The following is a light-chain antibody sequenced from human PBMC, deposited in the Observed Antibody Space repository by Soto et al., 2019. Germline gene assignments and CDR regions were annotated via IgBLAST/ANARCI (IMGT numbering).Light chain of an antibody. V-gene: IGKV3-11*01. CDR2: DVS. CDR1: QSIGNY. CDR3: QQYGSLSWT. J-gene: IGKJ1*01. Sequence: EIVLTQSPATLSLSPGERATLSCRASQSIGNYLAWYQQKPGQPPRLLMYDVSNRATGIPARFSGSGSGTDFTLTISRLEPEDFAVYYCQQYGSLSWTFGQGTKVDI.